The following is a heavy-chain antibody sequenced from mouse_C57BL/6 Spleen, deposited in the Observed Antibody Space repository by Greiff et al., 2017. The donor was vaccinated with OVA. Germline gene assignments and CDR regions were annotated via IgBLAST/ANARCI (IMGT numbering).Heavy chain of an antibody. CDR3: ARRGNYDGFDY. D-gene: IGHD2-1*01. CDR1: GYTFTSYW. J-gene: IGHJ2*01. CDR2: IDPSDSDT. V-gene: IGHV1-52*01. Sequence: QVQLQQPGAELVRPGSSVKLSCKASGYTFTSYWMHWVKQRPIQGLEWIGNIDPSDSDTHYNQKFKDKATLTVDKSSSTAYMQLSSLTSEDSAVYYCARRGNYDGFDYWGQGTTLTVSS.